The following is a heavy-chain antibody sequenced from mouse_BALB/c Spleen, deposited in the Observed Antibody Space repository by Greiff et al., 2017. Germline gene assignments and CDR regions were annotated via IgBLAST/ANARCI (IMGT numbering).Heavy chain of an antibody. CDR2: IDPETGGT. Sequence: VQLQQSGAELVRPGASVTLSCKASGYTFTDYEMHWVKQTPVHGLEWIGAIDPETGGTAYNQKFKGKATLTADKSSSTAYMELRSLTSEDSAVYYCTYGNYGYWGQGTTLTVSS. V-gene: IGHV1-15*01. D-gene: IGHD2-10*02. CDR1: GYTFTDYE. J-gene: IGHJ2*01. CDR3: TYGNYGY.